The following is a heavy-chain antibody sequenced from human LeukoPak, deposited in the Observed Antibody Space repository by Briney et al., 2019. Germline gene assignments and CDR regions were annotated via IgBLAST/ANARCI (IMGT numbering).Heavy chain of an antibody. J-gene: IGHJ3*02. Sequence: ASVKVSCKASGYSFTGYYMHWVRQAPGQGREWMGWINPNSGGTNYAQKFQGWVTMTRDTSISTAYMELSRLRSDDTAVYYCATDSDSSGYYPTTDAFDIWGQGTMVTASS. CDR2: INPNSGGT. D-gene: IGHD3-22*01. V-gene: IGHV1-2*04. CDR1: GYSFTGYY. CDR3: ATDSDSSGYYPTTDAFDI.